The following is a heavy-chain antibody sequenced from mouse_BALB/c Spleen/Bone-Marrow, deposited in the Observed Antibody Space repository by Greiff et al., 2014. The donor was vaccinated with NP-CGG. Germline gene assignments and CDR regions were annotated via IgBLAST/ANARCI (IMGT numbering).Heavy chain of an antibody. CDR1: GYTFTSYW. V-gene: IGHV1-69*02. CDR3: TREGYYGRSYVDY. CDR2: IYPSDSYT. J-gene: IGHJ2*01. Sequence: VKLMESGAELVRPGASVKLSCKASGYTFTSYWINWVKQRPGQGLEWIGNIYPSDSYTNYNQKFKDKATLTVDKSSSTAYMQLSSPTSEDSAVYYCTREGYYGRSYVDYWGQGTTLTVSS. D-gene: IGHD1-1*01.